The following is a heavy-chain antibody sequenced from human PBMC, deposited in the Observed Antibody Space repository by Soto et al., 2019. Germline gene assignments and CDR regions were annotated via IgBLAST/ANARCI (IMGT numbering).Heavy chain of an antibody. J-gene: IGHJ6*02. D-gene: IGHD2-2*01. CDR2: IIPIFGTA. CDR3: AREGVVVVPAAIHYYYGMDV. V-gene: IGHV1-69*01. Sequence: QVQLVQSGAEVKKPGSSVKVSCKASGGTFSSYAISWVRQAPGQGLEWMGGIIPIFGTANYAQKFQGRVTITAGESTSTAYMELSSLRSEDTAVYYCAREGVVVVPAAIHYYYGMDVWGQGTTVTVSS. CDR1: GGTFSSYA.